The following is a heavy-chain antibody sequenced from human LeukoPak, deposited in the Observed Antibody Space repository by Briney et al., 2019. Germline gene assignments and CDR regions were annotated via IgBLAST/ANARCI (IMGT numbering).Heavy chain of an antibody. CDR1: GYTVTSYG. CDR3: ARGAGTFSTEGYYYYYYGMDV. J-gene: IGHJ6*02. Sequence: ASVNVSCKASGYTVTSYGISWVGQAPGQGLEWMGWISAYNGNTNYAQKLQGRVTMTTDTSTSTAYMELRSLRSDDTAVYYCARGAGTFSTEGYYYYYYGMDVWGQGTTVTVSS. V-gene: IGHV1-18*01. CDR2: ISAYNGNT. D-gene: IGHD1-7*01.